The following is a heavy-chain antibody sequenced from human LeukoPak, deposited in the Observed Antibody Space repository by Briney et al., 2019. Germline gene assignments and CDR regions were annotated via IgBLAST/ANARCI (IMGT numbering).Heavy chain of an antibody. Sequence: PGGSLRLSCAASGFTFSSYAMSWVRQAPGKGLEWVSAISGSGGCTYYADSVKGRFTISRDNSKNTLYLQMNSLRAEDTAVYYCAKGRLRYFDWLPFDYWGQGTLVTVSS. CDR3: AKGRLRYFDWLPFDY. CDR1: GFTFSSYA. CDR2: ISGSGGCT. J-gene: IGHJ4*02. D-gene: IGHD3-9*01. V-gene: IGHV3-23*01.